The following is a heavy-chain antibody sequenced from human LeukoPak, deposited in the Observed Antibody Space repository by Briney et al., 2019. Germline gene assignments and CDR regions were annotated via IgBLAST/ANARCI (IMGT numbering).Heavy chain of an antibody. CDR3: ARRSSKGLWFDP. Sequence: GAALKISCKGSGSSFTSYWIGWVRPRPGKGLEWMGIIYPGDSDTTYSPSFQGQVPISPDKSISTAYLQWSSLKASDTAMYYCARRSSKGLWFDPWGQGTLVTVSS. V-gene: IGHV5-51*01. CDR2: IYPGDSDT. CDR1: GSSFTSYW. J-gene: IGHJ5*02. D-gene: IGHD6-6*01.